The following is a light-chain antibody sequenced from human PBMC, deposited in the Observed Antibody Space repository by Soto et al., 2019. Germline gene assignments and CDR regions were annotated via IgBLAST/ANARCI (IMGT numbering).Light chain of an antibody. J-gene: IGKJ4*01. CDR2: KAS. V-gene: IGKV1-5*03. Sequence: DIQMTQSPSTLSASVGDRVTITCRASQSISSWLAWYQQKPGKAPKVLIYKASSLESGVPSSFSGSGSGTEFTLTISSLQPDDFAAYYCQQYNSYPLTCGGGTKVEIK. CDR1: QSISSW. CDR3: QQYNSYPLT.